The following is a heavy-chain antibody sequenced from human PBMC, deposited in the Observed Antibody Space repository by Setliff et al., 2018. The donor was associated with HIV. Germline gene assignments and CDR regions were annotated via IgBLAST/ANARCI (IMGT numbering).Heavy chain of an antibody. Sequence: PGGSLRLSCAASGLTVSSTYMNWVRQAPGKGLECVSIIYSGGSTYYADSVKGRFTISRDRSKNTLYLQMSSLRPEDTAVYYCARGAVGGAFDIWGQGTMVTVSS. J-gene: IGHJ3*02. CDR1: GLTVSSTY. D-gene: IGHD3-16*01. V-gene: IGHV3-66*02. CDR2: IYSGGST. CDR3: ARGAVGGAFDI.